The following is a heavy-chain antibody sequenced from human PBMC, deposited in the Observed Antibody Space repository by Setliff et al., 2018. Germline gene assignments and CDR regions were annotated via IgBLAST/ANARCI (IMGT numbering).Heavy chain of an antibody. J-gene: IGHJ4*02. CDR3: ARGNGDYFDY. Sequence: SETLSLTCAVSGYSISSGYYWGWIRQPPGKGLEWIGSIYYSGSTNYNPSLKSRVTISVDTSKNQFSLKLSSVTAADTAVYYCARGNGDYFDYWGQETLVTVSS. CDR2: IYYSGST. V-gene: IGHV4-38-2*01. CDR1: GYSISSGYY. D-gene: IGHD4-17*01.